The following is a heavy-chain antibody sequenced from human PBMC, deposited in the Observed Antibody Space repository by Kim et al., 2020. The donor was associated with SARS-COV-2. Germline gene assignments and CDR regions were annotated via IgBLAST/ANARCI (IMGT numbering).Heavy chain of an antibody. CDR3: ARRVERFIAAAGTLWNWFDP. D-gene: IGHD6-13*01. CDR2: ISAYNGNT. V-gene: IGHV1-18*01. Sequence: ASVKVSCKASGYTFTSYGISWVRHAPGQGLEGMGWISAYNGNTNYAQKLQGRVTMTTDTSTSTAYMELRSLRSDDTAVYYCARRVERFIAAAGTLWNWFDPWGQGTLVTVSS. CDR1: GYTFTSYG. J-gene: IGHJ5*02.